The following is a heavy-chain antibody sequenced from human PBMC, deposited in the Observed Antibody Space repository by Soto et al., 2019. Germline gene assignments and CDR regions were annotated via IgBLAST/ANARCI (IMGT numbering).Heavy chain of an antibody. CDR1: GFTISSYA. J-gene: IGHJ4*02. D-gene: IGHD3-10*01. CDR3: AKDLYGSGSKIDY. Sequence: PGGSLRLSCAASGFTISSYAMSWVRQAPGKGLEWVSAISGSGGSTYYADSVKGRFTISRDNSKNTLYLQMNSLRAEDTAVYYCAKDLYGSGSKIDYWGQGTLVTVSS. CDR2: ISGSGGST. V-gene: IGHV3-23*01.